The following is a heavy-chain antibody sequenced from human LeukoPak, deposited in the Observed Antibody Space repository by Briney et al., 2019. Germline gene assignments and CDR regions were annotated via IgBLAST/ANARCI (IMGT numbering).Heavy chain of an antibody. CDR3: ARRDIVVVPAAIFGAFDI. V-gene: IGHV3-11*01. CDR2: ISSSGSTI. J-gene: IGHJ3*02. CDR1: GFTFSDYY. Sequence: GGSLRLSCAASGFTFSDYYMSWIRQAPGKGLEWVSYISSSGSTIYYADSVKGRFTISRDNAKNSLYLQMNSLRAEDTALYYCARRDIVVVPAAIFGAFDIWGQGTMVTVSS. D-gene: IGHD2-2*02.